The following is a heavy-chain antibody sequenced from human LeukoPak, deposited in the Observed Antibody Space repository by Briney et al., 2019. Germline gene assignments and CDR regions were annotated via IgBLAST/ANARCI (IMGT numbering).Heavy chain of an antibody. CDR3: AKGYCSGGSCYPVDY. D-gene: IGHD2-15*01. CDR1: GFTFSSYA. V-gene: IGHV3-23*01. J-gene: IGHJ4*02. Sequence: GGSLRLSCAASGFTFSSYAMSWVRQGPGKGLEWVSTISGNGVDTYSADSVKGRFAISRDNSKNTLYLQMNSLRAEDTAVYYCAKGYCSGGSCYPVDYWGQGTLVTVSS. CDR2: ISGNGVDT.